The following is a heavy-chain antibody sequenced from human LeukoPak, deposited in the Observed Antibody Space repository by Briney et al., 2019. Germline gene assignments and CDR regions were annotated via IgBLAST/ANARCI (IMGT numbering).Heavy chain of an antibody. V-gene: IGHV4-39*07. CDR1: GGSISSSSYY. CDR3: ARVYGSGSYPIQTYYYYYMDV. CDR2: INHSGST. J-gene: IGHJ6*03. Sequence: SETLSLTCTVSGGSISSSSYYWGWIRQPPGKGLEWIGEINHSGSTNYNPSLKSRVTISVDTSKNQFSLKLSSVTAADTAVYYCARVYGSGSYPIQTYYYYYMDVWGKGATVTVSS. D-gene: IGHD3-10*01.